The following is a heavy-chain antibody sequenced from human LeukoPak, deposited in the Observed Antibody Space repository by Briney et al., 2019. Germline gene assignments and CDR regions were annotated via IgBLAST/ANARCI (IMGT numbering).Heavy chain of an antibody. J-gene: IGHJ5*02. V-gene: IGHV3-11*06. Sequence: GGSLRLSCAASGFTFSDYYMSWIRQAPGKGLEWVSYISSSSSYTNYADSVKGRFTISRDNAKNSLYLQMNSLRAKDTAVYYCARDRAMVRGVISFDPWGQGTLVTVSS. CDR3: ARDRAMVRGVISFDP. CDR1: GFTFSDYY. D-gene: IGHD3-10*01. CDR2: ISSSSSYT.